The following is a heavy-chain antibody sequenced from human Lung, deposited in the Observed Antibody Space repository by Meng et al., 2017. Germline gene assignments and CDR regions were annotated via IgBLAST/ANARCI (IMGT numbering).Heavy chain of an antibody. CDR2: INHSGST. CDR1: GGYFSDYY. J-gene: IGHJ4*02. Sequence: HVQRMPVGQGLLKQSESLSLPCGVSGGYFSDYYWSWIRQPPGKGLEWIGEINHSGSTNYNPSLESRATISVDTSQNNLSLKLSSVTAADSAVYYCARGPTTMAHDFDYWGQGTLVTVSS. D-gene: IGHD4-11*01. CDR3: ARGPTTMAHDFDY. V-gene: IGHV4-34*01.